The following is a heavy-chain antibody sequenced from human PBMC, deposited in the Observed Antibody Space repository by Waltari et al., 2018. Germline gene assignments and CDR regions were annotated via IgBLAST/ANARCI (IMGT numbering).Heavy chain of an antibody. CDR1: GGTFSSYA. D-gene: IGHD2-2*01. CDR2: IIPIFGTA. V-gene: IGHV1-69*01. Sequence: QVQLVQSGAEVKKPGSSVKGSCKASGGTFSSYAISRVRQAPGQGLEWMGGIIPIFGTANYAQKFQGRVTITADESTSTAYMELSSLRSEDTAVYYCARSRDVVVPAAIIAEYFQHWGQGTLVTVSS. J-gene: IGHJ1*01. CDR3: ARSRDVVVPAAIIAEYFQH.